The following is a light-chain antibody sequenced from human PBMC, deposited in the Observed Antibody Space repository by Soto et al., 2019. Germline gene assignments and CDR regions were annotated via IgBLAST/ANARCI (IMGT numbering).Light chain of an antibody. Sequence: EVVLTQSPGIMYLSPGERATLSCRASQTVGRSYLAWYQQKPGQAPRLLIFGTSTTATGIPDRFSGGGSGTEFTLTISRLYPEDFAVYYCQQYDRTPPWTFGQGTRVEVK. J-gene: IGKJ1*01. CDR2: GTS. CDR1: QTVGRSY. CDR3: QQYDRTPPWT. V-gene: IGKV3-20*01.